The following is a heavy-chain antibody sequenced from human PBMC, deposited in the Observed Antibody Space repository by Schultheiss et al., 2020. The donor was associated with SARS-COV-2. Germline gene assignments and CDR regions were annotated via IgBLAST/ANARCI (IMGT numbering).Heavy chain of an antibody. V-gene: IGHV1-2*02. Sequence: ASVKVSCKASGGTFSSYAISWVRQAPGQGLEWIGWINPNSGGTNHAQKFQGRVTMTRDTSTSTAYMELSRLRSDDTAVYYCARDPGDAEYSYGLHDYWGQGTLVTVSS. CDR2: INPNSGGT. CDR3: ARDPGDAEYSYGLHDY. D-gene: IGHD5-18*01. CDR1: GGTFSSYA. J-gene: IGHJ4*02.